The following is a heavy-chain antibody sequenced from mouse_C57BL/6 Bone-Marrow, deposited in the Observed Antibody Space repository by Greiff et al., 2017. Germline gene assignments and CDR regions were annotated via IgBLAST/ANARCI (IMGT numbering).Heavy chain of an antibody. CDR1: GFTFSSYA. V-gene: IGHV5-4*01. Sequence: EVQLQESGGGLVKPGGSLKLSCAASGFTFSSYAMSWVRQTPEKRLEWVATISDGGSYTYYPDNVKGRFTISRDTAKNNLYLQMSHLKSEDTAMYYCARDDPYYFDYWGQGTTLTVSS. CDR2: ISDGGSYT. CDR3: ARDDPYYFDY. J-gene: IGHJ2*01.